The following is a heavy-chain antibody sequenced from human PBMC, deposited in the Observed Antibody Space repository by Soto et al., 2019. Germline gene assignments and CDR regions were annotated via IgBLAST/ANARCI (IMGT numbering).Heavy chain of an antibody. J-gene: IGHJ6*02. V-gene: IGHV1-69*13. CDR3: ARRGVIPTYYYYYGMDV. Sequence: RASVKVSCQASGGTFSSYAISWVRQAPGQGLEWMGGIIPIFGTANYAQKFQGRVTITADESTSTAYMELSSLRSEDTAVYYCARRGVIPTYYYYYGMDVWGQGTTVTVSS. D-gene: IGHD3-10*01. CDR1: GGTFSSYA. CDR2: IIPIFGTA.